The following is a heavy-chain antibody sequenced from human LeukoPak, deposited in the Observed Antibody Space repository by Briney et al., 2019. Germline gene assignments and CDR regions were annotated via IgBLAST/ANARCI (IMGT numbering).Heavy chain of an antibody. V-gene: IGHV3-74*01. D-gene: IGHD4-23*01. Sequence: GGSLRLSCAASGFTFSSYWMDWVRQAPGKGLVWVSRIASDGSSTTYADSVKGRFSISRDNAKNTLYLQMNSLRVEDTAVYYCARGRPHGNDYWGQGTLVTVSS. J-gene: IGHJ4*02. CDR3: ARGRPHGNDY. CDR2: IASDGSST. CDR1: GFTFSSYW.